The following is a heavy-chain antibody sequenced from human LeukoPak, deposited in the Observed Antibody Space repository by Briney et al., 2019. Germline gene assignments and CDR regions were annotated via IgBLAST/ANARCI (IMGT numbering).Heavy chain of an antibody. CDR2: IYYSGST. CDR1: GGSISSGDYY. D-gene: IGHD5-12*01. J-gene: IGHJ4*02. V-gene: IGHV4-30-4*01. CDR3: ARALRGYSGYDLTYFDY. Sequence: SQTLSLTCTVSGGSISSGDYYWSWIRQPPGKGLEWIGYIYYSGSTYYNPSLKSRVTISVDTSKNQFSLKLSSVTAADTAVYYCARALRGYSGYDLTYFDYWGQGTLVTVSS.